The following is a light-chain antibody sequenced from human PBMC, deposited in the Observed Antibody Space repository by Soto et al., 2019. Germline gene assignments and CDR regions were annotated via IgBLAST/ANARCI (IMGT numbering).Light chain of an antibody. Sequence: EIVLTQSPGTLSLSPGERATLSCRASQSVSSSYLAWYQQKPGQAPRLLIYGASGRATGIPDRFSGSGSGTDFTLTISSLEPEDFAVYYCQQYGSSFTFGPGTKVDIK. CDR1: QSVSSSY. J-gene: IGKJ3*01. V-gene: IGKV3-20*01. CDR3: QQYGSSFT. CDR2: GAS.